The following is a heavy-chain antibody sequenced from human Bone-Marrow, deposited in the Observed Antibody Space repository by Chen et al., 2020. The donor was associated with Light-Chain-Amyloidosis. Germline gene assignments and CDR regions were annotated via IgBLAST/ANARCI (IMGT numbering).Heavy chain of an antibody. CDR3: TRQTVSCHDY. D-gene: IGHD2-15*01. V-gene: IGHV3-73*02. CDR1: GFSLSDSH. CDR2: SRNKDHNYAT. J-gene: IGHJ4*02. Sequence: EVQLVESGGGLVQPGGSLKLSCAASGFSLSDSHMHWVRQASGRGLEWVGHSRNKDHNYATAYAASVKARFTISRAESKNMAYLQMNSLKTEDAAVYYCTRQTVSCHDYWGQGTLVTVSS.